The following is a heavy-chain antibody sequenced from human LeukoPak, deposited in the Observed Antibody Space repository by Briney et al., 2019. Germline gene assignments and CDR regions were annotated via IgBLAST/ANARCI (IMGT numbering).Heavy chain of an antibody. CDR2: IWYDGSNK. CDR3: ARDGVGYYGSGSYYNRYFDY. CDR1: GFTFSSYG. J-gene: IGHJ4*02. D-gene: IGHD3-10*01. V-gene: IGHV3-33*01. Sequence: GRSLRLSCAASGFTFSSYGMHWVRQAPGKGLEGGAVIWYDGSNKYYADSVKGRFTISRDNSKNTLYLQMNGLRAEDTAVYYCARDGVGYYGSGSYYNRYFDYWGQGTLVTVSS.